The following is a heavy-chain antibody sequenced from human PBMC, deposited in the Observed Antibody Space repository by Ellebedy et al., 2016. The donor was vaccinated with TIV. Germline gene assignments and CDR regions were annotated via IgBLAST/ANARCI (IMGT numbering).Heavy chain of an antibody. J-gene: IGHJ6*03. CDR3: ARVETNYGDYPMDFPQSPYYMDV. D-gene: IGHD4-17*01. CDR2: ISSSSTYI. V-gene: IGHV3-21*01. Sequence: GGSLRLXXAASGFTFSSYSMNLVRQAPGKGLEWVSSISSSSTYIYYADSVKGRFTISRDNAKNSLYLQMNSLRAEDTAVYYCARVETNYGDYPMDFPQSPYYMDVWGKGTTVTVSS. CDR1: GFTFSSYS.